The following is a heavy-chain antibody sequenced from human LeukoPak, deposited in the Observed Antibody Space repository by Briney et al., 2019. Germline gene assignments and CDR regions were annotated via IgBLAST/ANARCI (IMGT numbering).Heavy chain of an antibody. Sequence: SVKVSCKASGGTFSSYAISWVRQAPGQGLEWMGGIIPIFGTANYAQKFQGRVTITADKSTSTAYMELSSLRSEDTAVYYCARGRYDYGGRAASGAFDIWGQGTMVTVSS. J-gene: IGHJ3*02. D-gene: IGHD4-23*01. CDR2: IIPIFGTA. CDR1: GGTFSSYA. CDR3: ARGRYDYGGRAASGAFDI. V-gene: IGHV1-69*06.